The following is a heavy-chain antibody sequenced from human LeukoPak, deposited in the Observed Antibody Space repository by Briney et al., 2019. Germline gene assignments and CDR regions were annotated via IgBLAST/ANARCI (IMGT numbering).Heavy chain of an antibody. D-gene: IGHD4-17*01. V-gene: IGHV3-48*01. Sequence: PGGSLRLSCAASGFTFTTYSMNLVRQAPGKGLECVAYIRSSSTINYADSVKGRFTISRDNATNSLYLQMHGLRAEDTAAYYCATDRYGDYVYDYWGQGTLVTVSS. J-gene: IGHJ4*02. CDR2: IRSSSTI. CDR3: ATDRYGDYVYDY. CDR1: GFTFTTYS.